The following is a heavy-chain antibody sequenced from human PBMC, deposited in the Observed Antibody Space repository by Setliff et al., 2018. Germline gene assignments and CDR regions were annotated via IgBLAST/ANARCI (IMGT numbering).Heavy chain of an antibody. V-gene: IGHV1-3*01. CDR2: INPGNGNT. CDR1: GYTFTDYA. D-gene: IGHD2-2*01. J-gene: IGHJ3*02. Sequence: ASVKVSCKASGYTFTDYAMHWVRQAPGQRLEWMGWINPGNGNTKYSQKFQGRVTITRDTSTSTAYMEVRSLRSDDTAVYYCARAPGTVVVPASRSAFDIWGQGTMVTVSS. CDR3: ARAPGTVVVPASRSAFDI.